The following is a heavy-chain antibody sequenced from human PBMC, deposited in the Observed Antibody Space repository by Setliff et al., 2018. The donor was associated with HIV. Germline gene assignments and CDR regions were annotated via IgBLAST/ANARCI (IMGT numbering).Heavy chain of an antibody. CDR3: ATSPPGGSSAYIWRSDYFDY. J-gene: IGHJ4*02. CDR2: SWFDGNNR. Sequence: PGGSLRLSCAASGLNLTRCDMHWVRQAPGKGLDWLAVSWFDGNNRRYAASVKGRFTISRDNSKNTLYLHLDSLTAEDTAVYYCATSPPGGSSAYIWRSDYFDYWGQGALVTVSS. CDR1: GLNLTRCD. V-gene: IGHV3-33*04. D-gene: IGHD5-12*01.